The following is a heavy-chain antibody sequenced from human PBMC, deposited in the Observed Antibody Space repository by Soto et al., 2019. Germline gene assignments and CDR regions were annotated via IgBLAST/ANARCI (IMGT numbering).Heavy chain of an antibody. J-gene: IGHJ3*02. CDR1: GFSFSIYS. Sequence: EGQLVEFGGGLVKPGGSLRLSCEASGFSFSIYSYNWVRQAPGKGLEWLSYISPAGSSIYYADSVKGRFTISRDSARDSVYLQMNSLRAEDTAVYYCAKDRGGSGAFDIWGQGTMVTVSS. CDR2: ISPAGSSI. D-gene: IGHD3-10*01. CDR3: AKDRGGSGAFDI. V-gene: IGHV3-48*01.